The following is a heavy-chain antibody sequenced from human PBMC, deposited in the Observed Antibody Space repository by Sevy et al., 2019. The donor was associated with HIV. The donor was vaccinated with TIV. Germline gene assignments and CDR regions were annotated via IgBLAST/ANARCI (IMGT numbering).Heavy chain of an antibody. CDR2: INHSGST. CDR3: ARRGRFLERYYFDY. J-gene: IGHJ4*02. CDR1: GGSFSGYY. V-gene: IGHV4-34*01. Sequence: SETLSLTRAVYGGSFSGYYWSWIRQPPGKGLEWIGEINHSGSTNYNPSLKSRVTISVDTSKNQFSLKLSSVTAADTAVYYCARRGRFLERYYFDYWGQGTLVTVSS. D-gene: IGHD3-3*01.